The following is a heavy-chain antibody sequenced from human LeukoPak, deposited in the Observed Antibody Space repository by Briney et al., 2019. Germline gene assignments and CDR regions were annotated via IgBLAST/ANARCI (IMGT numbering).Heavy chain of an antibody. J-gene: IGHJ4*02. CDR1: GFTFSNLA. CDR3: AKDARRSSGWYFFDH. V-gene: IGHV3-23*01. CDR2: ISDSGGTT. D-gene: IGHD6-19*01. Sequence: GGSLRLSCVASGFTFSNLAMGWVRQAPGKGLEWVSVISDSGGTTYYADSVKGRFTISRDNSRNTLYLRMNSLRVEDTAVYYCAKDARRSSGWYFFDHWGQGTLVTVSS.